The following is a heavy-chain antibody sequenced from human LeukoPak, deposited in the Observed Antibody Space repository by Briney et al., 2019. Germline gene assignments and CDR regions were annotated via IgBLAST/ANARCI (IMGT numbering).Heavy chain of an antibody. CDR2: ISGSGSST. J-gene: IGHJ4*02. Sequence: GGSLRLSCAASGFTFSRNAMSWVRQAPGKGLEWVSGISGSGSSTYYADSVKGRFTISRDNSKNTLYLQMNSLRAEDTAVYYCARTAEYYYGSGSSRYFDYWGQGTLVTVSS. D-gene: IGHD3-10*01. CDR1: GFTFSRNA. V-gene: IGHV3-23*01. CDR3: ARTAEYYYGSGSSRYFDY.